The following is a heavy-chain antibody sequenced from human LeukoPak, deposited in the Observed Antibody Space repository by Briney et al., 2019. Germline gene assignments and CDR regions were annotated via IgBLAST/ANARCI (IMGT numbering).Heavy chain of an antibody. D-gene: IGHD5-12*01. CDR2: IIPIFGTA. V-gene: IGHV1-69*01. CDR3: ARAARYSGYDLDY. Sequence: GSSVKVSCKXSGGTFSSYAISWVRQAPRQGLEWMGRIIPIFGTANYAQKFQGRVTITADESTSTAYMELSSLRSEDTAVYYCARAARYSGYDLDYWGQGTLVTVSS. J-gene: IGHJ4*02. CDR1: GGTFSSYA.